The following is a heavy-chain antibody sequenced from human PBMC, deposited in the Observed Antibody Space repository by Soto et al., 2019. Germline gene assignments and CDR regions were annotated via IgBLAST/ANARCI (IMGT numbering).Heavy chain of an antibody. V-gene: IGHV1-69*02. Sequence: QVQLVQSGTEVKKPGSSVKVSCKASGGTFRNYPINWVRQAPGQGLEWMGSIFPLTDIPDYAQNFQARLTISADKSTRPAYMELSSLTSDDTAMYFCARGPLVVLNYFESWGQGTLVTVSS. J-gene: IGHJ4*02. CDR3: ARGPLVVLNYFES. CDR2: IFPLTDIP. CDR1: GGTFRNYP.